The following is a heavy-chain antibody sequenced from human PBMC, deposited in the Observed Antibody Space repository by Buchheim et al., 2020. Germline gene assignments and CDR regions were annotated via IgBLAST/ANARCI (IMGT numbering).Heavy chain of an antibody. CDR2: INPYNGNT. J-gene: IGHJ6*03. V-gene: IGHV1-18*01. CDR1: GYTFTNYG. CDR3: ARGSGSYYVPYYYYYYMDV. Sequence: QVQLVQSGAEVKKPGASVKVSCKASGYTFTNYGITWVRQAPGQGLEWMGWINPYNGNTNFAQKLQGRVTMTTDTSTSTAYMELRGLRSDDTAVYYCARGSGSYYVPYYYYYYMDVWGKGTT. D-gene: IGHD1-26*01.